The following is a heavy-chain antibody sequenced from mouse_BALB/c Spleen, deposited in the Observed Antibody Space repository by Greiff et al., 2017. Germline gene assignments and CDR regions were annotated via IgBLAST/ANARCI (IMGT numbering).Heavy chain of an antibody. CDR3: ARNYRYEGYYFDY. V-gene: IGHV1S29*02. D-gene: IGHD2-14*01. Sequence: EVQLQQSGPELVKPGASVKISCKASGYTFTDYNMHWVKQSHGKSLEWIGYIYPYNGGTGYNQKFKSKATLTVDNSSSTAYMELRSLTSEDSAVYYCARNYRYEGYYFDYWGQGTTLTVSS. CDR2: IYPYNGGT. CDR1: GYTFTDYN. J-gene: IGHJ2*01.